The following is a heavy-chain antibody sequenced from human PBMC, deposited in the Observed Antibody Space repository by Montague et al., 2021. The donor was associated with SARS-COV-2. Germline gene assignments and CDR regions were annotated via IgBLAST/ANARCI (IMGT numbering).Heavy chain of an antibody. CDR2: TYYRSKWYN. Sequence: CAISGDSVSSNSAAWNCIKQSPSRGREWLGRTYYRSKWYNDYAVSVKSRITINPDTSKNQFSLQLNSVTPEDTAVYYCARGIWFGELLTGYYYYGMDVWGQGTTVTVSS. CDR3: ARGIWFGELLTGYYYYGMDV. CDR1: GDSVSSNSAA. V-gene: IGHV6-1*01. J-gene: IGHJ6*02. D-gene: IGHD3-10*01.